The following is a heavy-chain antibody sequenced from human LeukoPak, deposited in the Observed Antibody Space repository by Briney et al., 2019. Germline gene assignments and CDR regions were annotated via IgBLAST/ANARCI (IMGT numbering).Heavy chain of an antibody. J-gene: IGHJ4*02. CDR3: ARVPDYCSSTSCYAAGGDY. Sequence: PSETLSLTCTVSGGSISSYYWSWIRQPPGKGLEWIGYIHYSGSTNYNPSLKSRVTISVDTSKNQFSLKLSSVTAADTAVYYCARVPDYCSSTSCYAAGGDYWGQGTLVTVSS. D-gene: IGHD2-2*01. V-gene: IGHV4-59*01. CDR1: GGSISSYY. CDR2: IHYSGST.